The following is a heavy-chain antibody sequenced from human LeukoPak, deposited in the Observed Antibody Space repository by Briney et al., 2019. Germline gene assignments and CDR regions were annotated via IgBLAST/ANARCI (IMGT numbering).Heavy chain of an antibody. J-gene: IGHJ3*02. Sequence: GASVKVSCKASGYTFTGYYMHWVRQAPGQGLEWMGWINPNSGGTNYAQKFQGRVTMTRDTSISTAYMELSRLRSDDTAVYYCARGARYSYGRGPSELHYPIWGQGTMVTVSS. CDR1: GYTFTGYY. CDR3: ARGARYSYGRGPSELHYPI. D-gene: IGHD5-18*01. V-gene: IGHV1-2*02. CDR2: INPNSGGT.